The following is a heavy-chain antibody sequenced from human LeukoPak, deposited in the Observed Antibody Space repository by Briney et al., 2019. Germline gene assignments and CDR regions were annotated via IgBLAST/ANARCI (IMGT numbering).Heavy chain of an antibody. V-gene: IGHV5-51*01. D-gene: IGHD3-3*01. J-gene: IGHJ5*02. CDR3: AGGARITIFGVVTRMENWFDP. CDR2: IYPGDSDT. CDR1: GYSFTSYW. Sequence: GESLKISCKGSGYSFTSYWIGWVRQMPGKGLEWMGIIYPGDSDTRYSPSFQGQVTISADKSISTAYLQWSSLKASDTAMYYCAGGARITIFGVVTRMENWFDPWGQGTLVTVSS.